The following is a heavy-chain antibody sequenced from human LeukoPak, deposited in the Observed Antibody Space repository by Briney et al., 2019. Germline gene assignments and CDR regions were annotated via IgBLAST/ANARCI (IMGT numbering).Heavy chain of an antibody. CDR3: AKDLRSSADSKMGAADY. CDR2: ISGSGAST. D-gene: IGHD1-26*01. CDR1: GFTFSSYA. V-gene: IGHV3-23*01. Sequence: PGGSLRLSCAASGFTFSSYAMNRVRQAPGKGLEWVSAISGSGASTYYADSVKGRFTISRDKSKNMLYLQMNSLRAEDTAVYYCAKDLRSSADSKMGAADYWGQGTLVTVSS. J-gene: IGHJ4*02.